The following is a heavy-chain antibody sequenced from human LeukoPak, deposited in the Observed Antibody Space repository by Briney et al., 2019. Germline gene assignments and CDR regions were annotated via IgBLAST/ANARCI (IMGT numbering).Heavy chain of an antibody. Sequence: PGGSLRLSCAASGFTLSSYSMNWVRQAPGKGLEWVSSISSSSSYIYYADSVKGRFAISRDNSKNTLFLQMNSLRAEDSAVYYCATDRERDPSVYYLVGGQGTLITVSS. J-gene: IGHJ4*02. CDR1: GFTLSSYS. CDR3: ATDRERDPSVYYLV. CDR2: ISSSSSYI. V-gene: IGHV3-21*04. D-gene: IGHD3-22*01.